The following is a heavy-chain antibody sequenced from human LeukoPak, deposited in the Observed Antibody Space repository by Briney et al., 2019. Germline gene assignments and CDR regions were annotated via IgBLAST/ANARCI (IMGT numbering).Heavy chain of an antibody. CDR1: GFTFSSYS. V-gene: IGHV3-21*04. D-gene: IGHD3-3*01. CDR3: AKERSAYYDFWSGYTF. Sequence: GGSLRLSCAASGFTFSSYSMNWVRQAPGKGLEWVSSISSSSSYIYYADSVKGRFTISRDNSKNTLYLQMNSLRAEDTAVYYCAKERSAYYDFWSGYTFGGQGTLVTVSS. J-gene: IGHJ4*02. CDR2: ISSSSSYI.